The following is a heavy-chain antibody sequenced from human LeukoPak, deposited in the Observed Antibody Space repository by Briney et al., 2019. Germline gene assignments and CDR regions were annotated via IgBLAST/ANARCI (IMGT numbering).Heavy chain of an antibody. J-gene: IGHJ6*03. Sequence: SETLSLTCTVSGGSIRSRSNYWGWTRQPPGKGLEWIGSIYYTGYTFYNPSLKSRVTISVDTSKNQFSLKLSSVTAADTAVYYCARERLWFGEYGYYYYMDVWGKGTTVTVSS. CDR3: ARERLWFGEYGYYYYMDV. CDR1: GGSIRSRSNY. CDR2: IYYTGYT. D-gene: IGHD3-10*01. V-gene: IGHV4-39*07.